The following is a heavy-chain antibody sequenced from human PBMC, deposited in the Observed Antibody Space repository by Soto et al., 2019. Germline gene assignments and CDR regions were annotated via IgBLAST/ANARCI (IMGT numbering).Heavy chain of an antibody. CDR3: AFVNYHGPPGDFDY. D-gene: IGHD3-10*01. CDR2: ISSSSSTI. V-gene: IGHV3-48*01. Sequence: HPGGSLRLSCAASGFTFSSYSMNWVRQAPGKGLEWVSYISSSSSTIYYADSVKGRFTISRDNAKNSLYLQMNSLRAEETAVYYCAFVNYHGPPGDFDYWCQGILVTVS. CDR1: GFTFSSYS. J-gene: IGHJ4*02.